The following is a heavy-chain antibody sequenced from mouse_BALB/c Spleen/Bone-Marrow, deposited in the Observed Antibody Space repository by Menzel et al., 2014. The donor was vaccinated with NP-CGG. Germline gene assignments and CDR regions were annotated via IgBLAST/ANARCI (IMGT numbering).Heavy chain of an antibody. D-gene: IGHD2-10*01. CDR2: ISYSGSS. Sequence: EVQLVESGPGLVKPSQSLSLTCTVTGYSITSDCAWNLIRQFPGNKLEWMGYISYSGSSSYIPSLKSRISITRDTSKNQFFLQLNSVTTEDTATYYCARSAYYGNGAMDYWGQGTPVTVSS. J-gene: IGHJ4*01. CDR3: ARSAYYGNGAMDY. V-gene: IGHV3-2*02. CDR1: GYSITSDCA.